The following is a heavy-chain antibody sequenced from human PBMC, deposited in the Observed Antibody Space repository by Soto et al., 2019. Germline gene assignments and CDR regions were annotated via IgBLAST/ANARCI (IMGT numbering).Heavy chain of an antibody. J-gene: IGHJ4*02. D-gene: IGHD6-6*01. V-gene: IGHV1-2*02. CDR1: GYTFTGHD. Sequence: ASVKVSCKASGYTFTGHDLHWVRQGPGQSLEWIGWIKGNGGATKYARKFQGRATMTRDTSTSTAYLELKSLRSDDTALYFCARVGSYFAGSSYPYRGQGPLVTVSS. CDR3: ARVGSYFAGSSYPY. CDR2: IKGNGGAT.